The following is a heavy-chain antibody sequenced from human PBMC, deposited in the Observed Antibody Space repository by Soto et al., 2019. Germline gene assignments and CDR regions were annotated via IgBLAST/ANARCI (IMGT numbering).Heavy chain of an antibody. J-gene: IGHJ6*02. D-gene: IGHD1-26*01. CDR1: GFTFSSYG. CDR2: IWYDGSNK. Sequence: QVQLVESGGGVVQPGRSLRLSCAASGFTFSSYGMHWVRQAPGKGLEWVAVIWYDGSNKYYADSVKGRFTISRDNSKNTQYRQMTSLRAEDTAVYYCARGEWEHGGGMDVWGQGTTVTVSS. CDR3: ARGEWEHGGGMDV. V-gene: IGHV3-33*01.